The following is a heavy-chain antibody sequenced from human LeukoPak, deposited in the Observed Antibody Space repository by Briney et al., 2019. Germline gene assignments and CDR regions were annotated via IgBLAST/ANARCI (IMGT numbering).Heavy chain of an antibody. CDR2: IYHNGDT. J-gene: IGHJ4*02. Sequence: SQTLSLTCTVSGGSISSGDYYWTWIRQPPGKGLEWIGYIYHNGDTYYNPSLKSRVTISIDKSKNQFSLKLSSVTAADTAVYYCARGDYDSSGYRRLEGYYFDYWGQGTLVTVSS. CDR1: GGSISSGDYY. CDR3: ARGDYDSSGYRRLEGYYFDY. V-gene: IGHV4-30-2*01. D-gene: IGHD3-22*01.